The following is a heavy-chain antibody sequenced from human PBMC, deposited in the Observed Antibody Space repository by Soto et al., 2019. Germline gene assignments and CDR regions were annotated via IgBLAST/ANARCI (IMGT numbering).Heavy chain of an antibody. Sequence: QLKLQESGLGLVKPSETLSLTCTVSGDSISSGSYYWGWIRQPPGKGLEWIGSIYYSGSTYYNPSLKSRVTISVDTSKNQFSLKLSSVTAADTAVYYCARGHGGITVFGAPGHFDYWGQGTLVTVSS. CDR2: IYYSGST. CDR3: ARGHGGITVFGAPGHFDY. CDR1: GDSISSGSYY. J-gene: IGHJ4*02. D-gene: IGHD3-3*01. V-gene: IGHV4-39*01.